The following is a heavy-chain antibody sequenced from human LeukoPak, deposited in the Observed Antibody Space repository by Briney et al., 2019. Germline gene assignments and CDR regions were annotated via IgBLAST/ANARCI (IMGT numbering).Heavy chain of an antibody. V-gene: IGHV4-59*08. J-gene: IGHJ6*03. CDR1: GGSINPYY. CDR3: ARHCSTTTCQYYYYHMDV. D-gene: IGHD2-2*01. CDR2: FLYSGSA. Sequence: PSETLSLTCTVSGGSINPYYWSWIRQVRGKGLEWLGYFLYSGSANYNPSLKSRISISVDTSKKQISLTLTSVTAADTAVYYCARHCSTTTCQYYYYHMDVWGKGTTVTVSS.